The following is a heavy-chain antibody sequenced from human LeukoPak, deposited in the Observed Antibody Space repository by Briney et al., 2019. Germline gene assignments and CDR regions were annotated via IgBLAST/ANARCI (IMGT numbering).Heavy chain of an antibody. CDR2: INHSGST. V-gene: IGHV4-34*01. CDR3: ARGAPRPRKQQVNWFDP. D-gene: IGHD6-13*01. CDR1: GGSFSGYY. J-gene: IGHJ5*02. Sequence: SETLSLTCAVYGGSFSGYYWSWIRQPPGKGLEWIGEINHSGSTNYNPSLKSRVTISVDTSKNQFSLKLSSVTAADTAVYYCARGAPRPRKQQVNWFDPWGQGTLVTVSS.